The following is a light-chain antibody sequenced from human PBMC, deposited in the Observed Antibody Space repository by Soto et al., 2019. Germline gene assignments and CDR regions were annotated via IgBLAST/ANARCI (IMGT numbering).Light chain of an antibody. V-gene: IGLV2-14*01. Sequence: QSALIQPASVSGSPGQSITISCTGSSSDVGGYDHVSWYQQHPGKAPKIMIYDVSNRPSGVSNRFSGSKSVNTASLTISGLQAEDEADYYCSSYTSSSTLVFGGGTKLTVL. CDR3: SSYTSSSTLV. CDR2: DVS. CDR1: SSDVGGYDH. J-gene: IGLJ2*01.